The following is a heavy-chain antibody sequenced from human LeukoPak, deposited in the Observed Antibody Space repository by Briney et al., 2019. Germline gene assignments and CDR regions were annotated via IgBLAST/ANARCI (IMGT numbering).Heavy chain of an antibody. Sequence: SETLSLTCTVSGGSIISADHYWSWIRQPPGKGLEWIGYLFHSGTPYYNPSLKGRVTISVDRSKNQFSLKLNSLTAADTAVYYCARLPVNFYFDLWGRGTLVTVSS. V-gene: IGHV4-30-4*01. J-gene: IGHJ2*01. CDR3: ARLPVNFYFDL. CDR1: GGSIISADHY. CDR2: LFHSGTP. D-gene: IGHD2/OR15-2a*01.